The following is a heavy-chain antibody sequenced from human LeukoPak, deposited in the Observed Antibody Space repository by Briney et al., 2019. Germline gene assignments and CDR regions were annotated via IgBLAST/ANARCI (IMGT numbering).Heavy chain of an antibody. CDR2: INHSGST. CDR3: ARRRRLMGATAWFDP. CDR1: GGSFSGYY. D-gene: IGHD1-26*01. J-gene: IGHJ5*02. Sequence: SETLSLTCAVYGGSFSGYYWSWIRQPPGKGLEWIGEINHSGSTNYNPSLKSRVTISVDTSKNQFSLKLSPVTAADTAVYYCARRRRLMGATAWFDPWGQGTLVTVSS. V-gene: IGHV4-34*01.